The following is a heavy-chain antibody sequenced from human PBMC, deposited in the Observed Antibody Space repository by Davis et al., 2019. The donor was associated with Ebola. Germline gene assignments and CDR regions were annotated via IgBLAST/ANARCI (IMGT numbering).Heavy chain of an antibody. CDR3: AKDPNGDYFGAFDN. CDR2: IVGSGKT. V-gene: IGHV3-23*01. Sequence: GGSLRLSCVASGFTFSNFAFVWVRQPPGRGLEWVSTIVGSGKTYYADSVKGRFTISRDSSRNTVYLEMNSLRAEDTAVYYCAKDPNGDYFGAFDNWGQGTMVTVSS. J-gene: IGHJ3*02. CDR1: GFTFSNFA. D-gene: IGHD4-17*01.